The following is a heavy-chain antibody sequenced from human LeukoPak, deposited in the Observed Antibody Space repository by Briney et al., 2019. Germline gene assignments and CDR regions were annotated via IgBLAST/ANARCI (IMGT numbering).Heavy chain of an antibody. Sequence: GGSLRLSCAASGFTFSLYNMIWVRQAPGKGLEWVSQISASETSIKYADSVRGRFTISRDNVKNSVYLQMNSLRAEDTAIYYCVRDNLENQWLERSYWGQGTLVTVSS. J-gene: IGHJ4*02. CDR1: GFTFSLYN. CDR3: VRDNLENQWLERSY. CDR2: ISASETSI. D-gene: IGHD6-19*01. V-gene: IGHV3-48*03.